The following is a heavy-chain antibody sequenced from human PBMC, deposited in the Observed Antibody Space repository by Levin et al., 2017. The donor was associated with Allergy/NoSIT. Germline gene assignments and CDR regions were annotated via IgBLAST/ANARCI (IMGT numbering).Heavy chain of an antibody. Sequence: GGSLRLSCAASGFSFGSHSMNWIRQAPGKGLEWVSSISTTSNYIFYSDSVKGRFTVSRDNAKNSLFLQMNSLRAEDTAVYYCVRDSGYGDYYFDYWGQGVLVTVSS. CDR1: GFSFGSHS. CDR2: ISTTSNYI. D-gene: IGHD2-21*01. V-gene: IGHV3-21*01. CDR3: VRDSGYGDYYFDY. J-gene: IGHJ4*02.